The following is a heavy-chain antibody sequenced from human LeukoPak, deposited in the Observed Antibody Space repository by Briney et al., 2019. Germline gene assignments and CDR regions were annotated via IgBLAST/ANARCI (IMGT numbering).Heavy chain of an antibody. D-gene: IGHD3-22*01. CDR1: GYTFTSYG. J-gene: IGHJ3*02. CDR3: ARPTKYYYYDSSGHDAFDI. Sequence: GASVKVSCKASGYTFTSYGISWVRQAPGQGLEWMGRISAYNGNTNYAQKLQGRVTMTTDTSTSTAYMELRSLRSDDTAVYYCARPTKYYYYDSSGHDAFDIWGQGTMVTVSS. CDR2: ISAYNGNT. V-gene: IGHV1-18*01.